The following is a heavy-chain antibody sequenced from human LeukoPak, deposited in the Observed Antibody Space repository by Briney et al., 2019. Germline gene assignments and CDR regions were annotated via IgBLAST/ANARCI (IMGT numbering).Heavy chain of an antibody. CDR2: SNSDGTST. CDR3: TRGLSLGQHLDY. D-gene: IGHD3-3*02. J-gene: IGHJ4*02. Sequence: GGSLRLSCAASGFTFDSHWMHWVRQVPGKGLVWVARSNSDGTSTTYADSVKGRFTISRDNAKNTLYLQMNSLRIEDTAVYFCTRGLSLGQHLDYWGQGTQVTVSS. CDR1: GFTFDSHW. V-gene: IGHV3-74*01.